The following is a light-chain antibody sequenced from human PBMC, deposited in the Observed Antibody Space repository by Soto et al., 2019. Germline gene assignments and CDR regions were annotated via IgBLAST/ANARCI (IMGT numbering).Light chain of an antibody. CDR1: SSNIGSNT. Sequence: QSVLIQPPSASGTPGQRVTISCSGGSSNIGSNTVNWYQQLPGTAPRLLIYSTFQRPSGVPDRFSGSKSGTSASLAINGLQSEDEADYYCATWDDTLNGDVVFGGGTKLTVL. CDR2: STF. J-gene: IGLJ2*01. CDR3: ATWDDTLNGDVV. V-gene: IGLV1-44*01.